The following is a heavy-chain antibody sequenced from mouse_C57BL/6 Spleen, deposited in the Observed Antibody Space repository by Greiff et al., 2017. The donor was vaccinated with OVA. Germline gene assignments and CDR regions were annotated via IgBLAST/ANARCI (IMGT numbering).Heavy chain of an antibody. CDR2: ISSGSSTI. D-gene: IGHD1-1*01. CDR1: GFTFSDYG. CDR3: ARLYGSSSHWYFDV. Sequence: EVKLVESGGGLVKPGGSLKLSCAASGFTFSDYGMHWVRQAPEKGLEWVAYISSGSSTIYYADTVKGRFTISRDNAKNTLFLQMTSLRSEDTAMYYCARLYGSSSHWYFDVWGTGTTVTVSS. J-gene: IGHJ1*03. V-gene: IGHV5-17*01.